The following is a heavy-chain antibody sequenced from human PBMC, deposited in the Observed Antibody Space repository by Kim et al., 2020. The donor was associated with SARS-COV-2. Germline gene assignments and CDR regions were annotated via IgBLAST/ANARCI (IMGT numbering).Heavy chain of an antibody. CDR3: ARGGSSWLY. Sequence: STNHNPSLKSRVTISVDTSKNQFSLKRSSVTAADTAVYYCARGGSSWLYWGQGTLVTVSS. D-gene: IGHD6-13*01. V-gene: IGHV4-34*01. CDR2: ST. J-gene: IGHJ4*02.